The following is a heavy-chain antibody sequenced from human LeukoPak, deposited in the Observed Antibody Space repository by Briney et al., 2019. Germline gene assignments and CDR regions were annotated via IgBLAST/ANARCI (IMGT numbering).Heavy chain of an antibody. J-gene: IGHJ4*02. CDR2: IYTSGST. V-gene: IGHV4-4*07. D-gene: IGHD6-19*01. CDR3: ARVVSSGWYGYFDY. CDR1: GGSISSYY. Sequence: SETLSLTCTVSGGSISSYYWSWIRQPAGKGLEWIGRIYTSGSTTYNPSLKSRVTMSVDTSKNQFCMKLSSVTAADTAVYYCARVVSSGWYGYFDYWGQGTLVTVSS.